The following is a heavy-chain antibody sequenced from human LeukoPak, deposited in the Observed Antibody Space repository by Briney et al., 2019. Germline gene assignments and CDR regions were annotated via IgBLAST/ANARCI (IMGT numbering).Heavy chain of an antibody. CDR3: ARDTTVTTAWDFDY. CDR2: IYSSGST. J-gene: IGHJ4*02. V-gene: IGHV4-59*01. Sequence: SETLSLTCTVSGGSISSYYWSWIRQPPGKGLEWIGYIYSSGSTNYNPSLKSRVTISVDTSKNQFSLKLNSVTAADTAVYYCARDTTVTTAWDFDYWGQGTLVTVSS. D-gene: IGHD4-17*01. CDR1: GGSISSYY.